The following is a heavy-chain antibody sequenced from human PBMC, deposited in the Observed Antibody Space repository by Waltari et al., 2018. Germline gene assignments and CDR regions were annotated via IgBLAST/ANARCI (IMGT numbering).Heavy chain of an antibody. CDR2: ITHSGSP. CDR3: ANIAVSASGPLVQH. D-gene: IGHD6-19*01. V-gene: IGHV4-34*02. J-gene: IGHJ4*02. CDR1: GASFSGYY. Sequence: QVQLQQWGAGLLKPSETLSLTCAVYGASFSGYYWKWIRQPPGKGLEWVGEITHSGSPNYNPSLKSRVTISLDTSKNQVSLNLNSVTAADTALYYCANIAVSASGPLVQHWGQGTLVTVSS.